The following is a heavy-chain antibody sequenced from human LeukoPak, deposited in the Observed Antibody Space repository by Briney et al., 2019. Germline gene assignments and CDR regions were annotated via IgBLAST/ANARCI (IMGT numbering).Heavy chain of an antibody. V-gene: IGHV3-23*01. CDR2: ISGSGGAT. CDR3: ASFKIAD. CDR1: GFTFTNYA. Sequence: GGSLRLSCAASGFTFTNYAMAWVRQAPGKGPEWVSAISGSGGATYYADSVKDRFTISRDNSKSTPYLQMDGLRAEDTAVYYCASFKIADWGQGTLVTVSS. J-gene: IGHJ4*02.